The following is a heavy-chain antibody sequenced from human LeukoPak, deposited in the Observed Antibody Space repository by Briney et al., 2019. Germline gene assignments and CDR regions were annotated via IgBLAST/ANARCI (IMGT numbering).Heavy chain of an antibody. CDR3: ARRSTNYYDSSGYFDY. CDR2: IYTSGST. V-gene: IGHV4-4*07. Sequence: SETLSLTCTVSGGSISSYYWSWIRQPAGKGLEWIGRIYTSGSTNYNPSLKSRVTMSVDTSKNQFSLKLSSVTAADTAVYYCARRSTNYYDSSGYFDYWGQGTLVTVSS. D-gene: IGHD3-22*01. J-gene: IGHJ4*02. CDR1: GGSISSYY.